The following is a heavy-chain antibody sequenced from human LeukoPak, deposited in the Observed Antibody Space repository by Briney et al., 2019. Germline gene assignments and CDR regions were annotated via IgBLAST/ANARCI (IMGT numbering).Heavy chain of an antibody. Sequence: GGSLRLSCAASGFTFSSYGMHWVRQAPGKGLGWVAVIWYDGSNKYYADSVKGRFTISRDNSKNTLYLQMNSLRAEDTAVYYCARGGGYCSSTSCPPFDYWGQGTLVTVSS. D-gene: IGHD2-2*01. CDR1: GFTFSSYG. CDR3: ARGGGYCSSTSCPPFDY. CDR2: IWYDGSNK. V-gene: IGHV3-33*01. J-gene: IGHJ4*02.